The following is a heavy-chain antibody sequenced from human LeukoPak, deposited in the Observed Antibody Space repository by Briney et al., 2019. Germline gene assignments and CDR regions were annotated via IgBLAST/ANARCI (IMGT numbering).Heavy chain of an antibody. J-gene: IGHJ4*02. CDR2: IYYSGST. D-gene: IGHD4-17*01. V-gene: IGHV4-30-4*01. CDR1: GRSISSGDYY. CDR3: ARGADYGDYLGLIFDY. Sequence: SQTLSLTCTVSGRSISSGDYYWSWIRQPPGKGLEWIGYIYYSGSTYYNPSLKSRVTISVDTSKNQFSLKLSSVTAADTAVYYCARGADYGDYLGLIFDYRGQGTLVTVSS.